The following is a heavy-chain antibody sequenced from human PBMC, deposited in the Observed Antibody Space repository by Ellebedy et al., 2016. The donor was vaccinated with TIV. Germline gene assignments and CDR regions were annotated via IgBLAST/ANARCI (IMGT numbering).Heavy chain of an antibody. CDR3: ARGLYYSGSGGYFFDS. D-gene: IGHD3-10*01. CDR2: MNPNSGNT. V-gene: IGHV1-8*01. Sequence: ASVKVSCXASGYTFTNYDLNWVRQATGQGLECLGWMNPNSGNTGYAQKFQGRVTMTRDTSTNTAYMELSSLRSDDTAVYYCARGLYYSGSGGYFFDSWGQGTLVTVSS. J-gene: IGHJ4*02. CDR1: GYTFTNYD.